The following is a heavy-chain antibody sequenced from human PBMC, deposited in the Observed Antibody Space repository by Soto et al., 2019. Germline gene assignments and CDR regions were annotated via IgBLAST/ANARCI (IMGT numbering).Heavy chain of an antibody. D-gene: IGHD3-22*01. Sequence: SETLSLTCAVYGGSFSGHYWSWIRQPPGKGLEWIGEINHSGSTNYNPSLKSRVTISVDTSKNQFSLKLSSVTAADTAVYYCARGASGYYDSSGYYSPYYFDYWGQGTLVTVSS. CDR1: GGSFSGHY. CDR3: ARGASGYYDSSGYYSPYYFDY. CDR2: INHSGST. V-gene: IGHV4-34*01. J-gene: IGHJ4*02.